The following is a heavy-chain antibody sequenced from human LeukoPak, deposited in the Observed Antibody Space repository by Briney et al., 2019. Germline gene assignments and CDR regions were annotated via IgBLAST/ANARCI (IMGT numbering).Heavy chain of an antibody. D-gene: IGHD3-22*01. CDR1: GFTFGSYA. Sequence: GGSLRLSCAASGFTFGSYAMSWVRQAPGKGLEWVSAISGYGDSTYYADSVKGRFTISRDNSKNTLYLQMNSLRAEDTAIYYCAKDRPNYYDSSGHYYRRDGDYWGQGTLVTVSS. J-gene: IGHJ4*02. CDR3: AKDRPNYYDSSGHYYRRDGDY. CDR2: ISGYGDST. V-gene: IGHV3-23*01.